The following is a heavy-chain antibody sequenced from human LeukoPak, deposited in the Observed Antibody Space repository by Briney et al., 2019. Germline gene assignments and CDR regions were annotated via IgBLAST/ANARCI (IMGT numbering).Heavy chain of an antibody. CDR3: SRGGVTDY. D-gene: IGHD2-21*02. CDR2: INPNSGGT. V-gene: IGHV1-2*02. J-gene: IGHJ4*02. Sequence: GSSVKVSCKASGYTFTGNYIHWVRQAPGQGLEWMGWINPNSGGTNYAQRFQGRVTTTRDTSISTAYMELSRLTSDDTAVYYCSRGGVTDYWGQGTLVTVSS. CDR1: GYTFTGNY.